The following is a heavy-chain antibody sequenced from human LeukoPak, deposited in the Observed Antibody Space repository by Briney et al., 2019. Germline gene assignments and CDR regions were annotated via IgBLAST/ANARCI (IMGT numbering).Heavy chain of an antibody. CDR1: GDFIASDTYS. Sequence: PSQTLSLTCSLSGDFIASDTYSWSWIRQSAGRGLECIGRIYTTGTTNYNPSLRSRVSMSIDTSKDQFSLKLKSVTAADTAVYYCTRSWYNGNYHGAFNLWDEGTMVTVSS. J-gene: IGHJ3*01. CDR2: IYTTGTT. CDR3: TRSWYNGNYHGAFNL. D-gene: IGHD1-26*01. V-gene: IGHV4-61*02.